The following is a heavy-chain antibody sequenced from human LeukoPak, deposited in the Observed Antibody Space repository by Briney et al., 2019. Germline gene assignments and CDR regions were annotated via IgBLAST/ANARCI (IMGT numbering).Heavy chain of an antibody. V-gene: IGHV3-48*01. CDR3: AKGSPYGSGLHYYYMDV. J-gene: IGHJ6*03. D-gene: IGHD3-10*01. CDR2: ISSSSNTI. CDR1: GFTLSSCG. Sequence: GGSLRLSCAASGFTLSSCGMNWVRQAPGMGLEWVSYISSSSNTIYYADSVKGRFTISRDNAKNSLYLQMNSLRAEDTAVYYCAKGSPYGSGLHYYYMDVWGKGTTVTVSS.